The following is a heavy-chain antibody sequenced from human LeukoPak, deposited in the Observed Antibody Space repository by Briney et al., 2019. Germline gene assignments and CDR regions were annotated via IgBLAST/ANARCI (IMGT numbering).Heavy chain of an antibody. CDR1: GGSFSGYY. J-gene: IGHJ4*02. Sequence: SETLSLTCAVYGGSFSGYYCSWIRQPPGKGLEWIGEINHRVSTNYNPSLKSRVTISVDTSKNQFSLKLSSVTAAGTAVYYCARGAYYYDSSGYYYAYYFDYWGQGTLVTVSS. D-gene: IGHD3-22*01. CDR2: INHRVST. CDR3: ARGAYYYDSSGYYYAYYFDY. V-gene: IGHV4-34*01.